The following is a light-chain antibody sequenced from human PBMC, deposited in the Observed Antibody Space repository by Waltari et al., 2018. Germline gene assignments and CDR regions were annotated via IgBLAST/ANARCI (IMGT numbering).Light chain of an antibody. J-gene: IGLJ1*01. CDR3: CSYAGSFTYV. Sequence: QSALTQPASVARSPGQPITISCHGTSTDVGGSQVVTWYQQHPGKAPKLMIFEVSKRPSGVSNRFSGSKSGNTASLTISGLQAEDEADYYCCSYAGSFTYVFGTGTMVTVL. CDR2: EVS. V-gene: IGLV2-23*02. CDR1: STDVGGSQV.